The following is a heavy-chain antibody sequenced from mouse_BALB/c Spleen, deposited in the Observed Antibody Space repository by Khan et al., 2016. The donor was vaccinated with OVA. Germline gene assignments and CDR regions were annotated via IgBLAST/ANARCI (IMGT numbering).Heavy chain of an antibody. CDR1: GFTFSSYS. Sequence: EVELVESGGGLVKPGGSLKLSCVASGFTFSSYSMSWVRQTPEKRLEWVATITSGGSYTYYPDSVRGRFTIPRDNARNTLYLQMSSLKSEDTAMYYWSRDRNYYGSSFYFDYWGQGTTLTVSS. CDR3: SRDRNYYGSSFYFDY. CDR2: ITSGGSYT. J-gene: IGHJ2*01. D-gene: IGHD1-1*01. V-gene: IGHV5-6-4*01.